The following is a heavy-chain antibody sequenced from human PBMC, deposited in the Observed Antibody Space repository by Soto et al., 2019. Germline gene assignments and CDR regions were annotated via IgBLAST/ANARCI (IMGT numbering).Heavy chain of an antibody. Sequence: QVQLVASGGGVVQPGRSLRLSCAASGFTFSSYAMHWVRQAPGTGLEWVAVIWYDGSNKYYAVSVKGRFTISRDNSKKTLYLQMNSLGAADTSVYYCVRDGIGLAGAFSLPAARCDFWGQGTLVTVSS. D-gene: IGHD6-19*01. CDR2: IWYDGSNK. V-gene: IGHV3-33*01. J-gene: IGHJ4*02. CDR1: GFTFSSYA. CDR3: VRDGIGLAGAFSLPAARCDF.